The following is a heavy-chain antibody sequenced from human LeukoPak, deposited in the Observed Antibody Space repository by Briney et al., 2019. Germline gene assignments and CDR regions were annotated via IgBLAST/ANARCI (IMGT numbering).Heavy chain of an antibody. V-gene: IGHV4-34*01. CDR3: ARGRTGGGCPYTYFDL. J-gene: IGHJ2*01. CDR1: GGSFSGYY. Sequence: KSSETLSLTCAVYGGSFSGYYWSWIRQPPGKGLEWIGEINHSGSTNYNPSLKSRVTISVDKSKNQCSLKLSSVTAADTAVYYCARGRTGGGCPYTYFDLWGRGTLVTVSS. CDR2: INHSGST. D-gene: IGHD2-8*02.